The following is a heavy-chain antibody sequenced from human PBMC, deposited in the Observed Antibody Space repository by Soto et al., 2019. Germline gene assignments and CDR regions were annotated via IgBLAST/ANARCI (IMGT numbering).Heavy chain of an antibody. CDR1: GFTLSNYA. CDR3: ARVGYYNSGYWYFDL. CDR2: ITNSGGST. J-gene: IGHJ2*01. V-gene: IGHV3-23*01. D-gene: IGHD3-10*01. Sequence: EVQLLESGGDLVQPGGSLRLSCAASGFTLSNYAMSWVRQDQGKGLECVSTITNSGGSTYYTDSVEGRFTISRDNSKSTVSLQMNRLGTEDTAIYYCARVGYYNSGYWYFDLWGRGTLVTVSS.